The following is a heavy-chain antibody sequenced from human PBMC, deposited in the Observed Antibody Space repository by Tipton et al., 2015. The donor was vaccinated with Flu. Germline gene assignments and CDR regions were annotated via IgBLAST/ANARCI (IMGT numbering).Heavy chain of an antibody. CDR1: GGSISSGSYY. Sequence: TLSLTCTVSGGSISSGSYYWSWIRQPAGKGLEWIGRIYTGGRTNYNPSLKSRVTMSLDLFKNQISLRLSSVTAADTAVYYCARERRGGWPFYDAFDFWGQGTTVTVSS. CDR2: IYTGGRT. J-gene: IGHJ3*01. V-gene: IGHV4-61*02. CDR3: ARERRGGWPFYDAFDF. D-gene: IGHD6-19*01.